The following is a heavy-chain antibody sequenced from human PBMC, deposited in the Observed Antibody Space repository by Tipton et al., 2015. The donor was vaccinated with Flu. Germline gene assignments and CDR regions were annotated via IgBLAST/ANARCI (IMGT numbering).Heavy chain of an antibody. CDR3: AKAKGDSMFGLVPNWLDA. CDR1: GFTFRSHW. D-gene: IGHD3-3*01. V-gene: IGHV3-7*03. Sequence: SLRLSCAAFGFTFRSHWMSWVRQAPGKGLERVANINRDGSEKYYVESVKGRFTISRDNTKNSLYHQMNSLRGDDTALYYCAKAKGDSMFGLVPNWLDAWGQGILVTVSS. CDR2: INRDGSEK. J-gene: IGHJ5*02.